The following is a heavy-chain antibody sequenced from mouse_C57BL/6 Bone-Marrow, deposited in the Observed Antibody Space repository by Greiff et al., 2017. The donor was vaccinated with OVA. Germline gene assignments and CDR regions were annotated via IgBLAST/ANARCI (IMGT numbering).Heavy chain of an antibody. V-gene: IGHV1-61*01. CDR1: GEKGTSYW. J-gene: IGHJ2*01. Sequence: QVQLQQPGAELGRPGSSGKRACKGAGEKGTSYWREWVKQRPGQGVEGIGNIYPSDSETHYNQKFKDKATLTVDKSSSTAYMQLSSLTSEDSAVYYCATDYWGQGTTLTVSS. CDR2: IYPSDSET. CDR3: ATDY.